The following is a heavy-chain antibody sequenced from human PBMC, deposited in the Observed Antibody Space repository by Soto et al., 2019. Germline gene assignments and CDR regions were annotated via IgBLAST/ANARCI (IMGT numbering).Heavy chain of an antibody. J-gene: IGHJ4*02. CDR2: IYYIGTT. Sequence: LETLSLTCSVSDGSVNSGNYYWSWIRQPPGKGLEWIGHIYYIGTTDYNPSLKSRVTISVDTSKNQFSLKVTSVTAADTAVYFCAREEKQLSRYGGDFDYWGQGILVTVSS. CDR1: DGSVNSGNYY. CDR3: AREEKQLSRYGGDFDY. V-gene: IGHV4-61*01. D-gene: IGHD3-16*01.